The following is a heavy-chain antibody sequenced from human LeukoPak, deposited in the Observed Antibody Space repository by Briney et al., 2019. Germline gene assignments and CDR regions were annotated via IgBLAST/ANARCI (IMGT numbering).Heavy chain of an antibody. Sequence: GGSLRLSCAASGFTVSSQYMNWVRQAPGKGLEWVSVTHSGGVTYYADSVKGRFTISRDNSKNILYLQMDSLRADDTAIYYCASSVYSGSPTKSFDYWGRGTLITVSS. CDR3: ASSVYSGSPTKSFDY. CDR2: THSGGVT. CDR1: GFTVSSQY. D-gene: IGHD2-21*01. J-gene: IGHJ4*02. V-gene: IGHV3-53*01.